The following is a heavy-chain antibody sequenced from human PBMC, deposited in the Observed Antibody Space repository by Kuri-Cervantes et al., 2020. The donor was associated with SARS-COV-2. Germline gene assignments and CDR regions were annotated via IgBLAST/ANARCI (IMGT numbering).Heavy chain of an antibody. Sequence: GSLRLSCVVSDYSISSAYYWGWIRQPPGKGLEWIGNIFHTGNTYYNPSLKSRVTISGDTSKNQVSLKLSSVTAADTAVYYCATHYDFWSAFDYWGQGTLVTVSS. CDR1: DYSISSAYY. J-gene: IGHJ4*02. CDR2: IFHTGNT. CDR3: ATHYDFWSAFDY. V-gene: IGHV4-38-2*01. D-gene: IGHD3-3*01.